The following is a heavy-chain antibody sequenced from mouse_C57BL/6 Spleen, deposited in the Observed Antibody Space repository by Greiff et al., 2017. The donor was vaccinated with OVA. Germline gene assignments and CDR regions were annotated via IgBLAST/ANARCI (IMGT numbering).Heavy chain of an antibody. CDR1: GFSFNTYA. J-gene: IGHJ4*01. CDR2: IRSKSNNYAT. Sequence: EVMLVESGGGLVQPKGSLKLSCAASGFSFNTYAMNWVRQAPGKGLEWVARIRSKSNNYATYYADSVKDRFTISRDDSESMLYLQMNNLKTEDTAMYYCVRGDYGSSYSYYAMDYWGQGTSVTVSS. D-gene: IGHD1-1*01. CDR3: VRGDYGSSYSYYAMDY. V-gene: IGHV10-1*01.